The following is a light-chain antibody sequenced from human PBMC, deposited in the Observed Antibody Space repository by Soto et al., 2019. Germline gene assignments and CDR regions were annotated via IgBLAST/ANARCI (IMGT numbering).Light chain of an antibody. CDR2: DAS. J-gene: IGKJ5*01. Sequence: EIVLTQSPATLSLSPGERAPLSCRASQSVSGFLAWFQQKPGQAPRLLIYDASKRATGIPDRFSGSGSGTDFTLTISSLEPEDSAVYYCQQRHMWPITFGQGTRLEI. CDR1: QSVSGF. CDR3: QQRHMWPIT. V-gene: IGKV3-11*01.